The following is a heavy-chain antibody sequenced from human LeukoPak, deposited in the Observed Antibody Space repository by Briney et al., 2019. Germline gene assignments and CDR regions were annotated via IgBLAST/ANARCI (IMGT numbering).Heavy chain of an antibody. CDR2: IWYDGSNK. CDR1: GFTCSSYG. V-gene: IGHV3-33*06. CDR3: VKSAGKDGYRDVFDI. D-gene: IGHD5-24*01. J-gene: IGHJ3*02. Sequence: GGSLRLSGAASGFTCSSYGMHWVRQAPGKGLEWVAVIWYDGSNKYYADSVKGRFTISRDIFKNTLYLQMNSLRAEDTAVYHCVKSAGKDGYRDVFDIWGQGTVVTVSS.